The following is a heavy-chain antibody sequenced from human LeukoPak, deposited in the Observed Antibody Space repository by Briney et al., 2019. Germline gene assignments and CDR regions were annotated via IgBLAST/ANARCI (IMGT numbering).Heavy chain of an antibody. CDR3: ASTVEAYCGGDCPLDY. J-gene: IGHJ4*02. CDR2: IYPGDSDT. V-gene: IGHV5-51*01. D-gene: IGHD2-21*02. CDR1: GYSFTSYW. Sequence: GASLKISCKGSGYSFTSYWIGWVRQVPGKGLEWMGIIYPGDSDTRYSPSFQGQVTISADKSISTAYLQWSSLKALDTAMYYCASTVEAYCGGDCPLDYWGQGTLVTVSS.